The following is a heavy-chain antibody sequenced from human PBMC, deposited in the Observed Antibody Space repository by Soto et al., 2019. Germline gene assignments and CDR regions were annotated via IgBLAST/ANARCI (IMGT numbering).Heavy chain of an antibody. D-gene: IGHD3-3*01. Sequence: GGSLRISCAASGFTFSSYAMGWVRQAPGKGLEWVSAISGSGGSTYYADSVKGRFTISRDNFKNTLYLQMIRLRAEDTAVYYCAKALDFWSGPLDYWGQGTLVTVSS. V-gene: IGHV3-23*01. CDR1: GFTFSSYA. J-gene: IGHJ4*02. CDR3: AKALDFWSGPLDY. CDR2: ISGSGGST.